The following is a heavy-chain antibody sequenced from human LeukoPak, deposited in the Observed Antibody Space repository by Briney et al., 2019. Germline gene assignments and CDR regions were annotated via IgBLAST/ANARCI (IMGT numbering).Heavy chain of an antibody. J-gene: IGHJ4*02. CDR2: VSGSGDTT. Sequence: PGGSLRLSCAASGFTFNTYAMSWVRRAPGRGLEWVSTVSGSGDTTYYADSVRGRFTISRDNSKNTLYLQMNSLRAEDTAVYYCAKDAGSGSPDYFDYWGQGTLVTVSS. CDR3: AKDAGSGSPDYFDY. V-gene: IGHV3-23*01. D-gene: IGHD3-10*01. CDR1: GFTFNTYA.